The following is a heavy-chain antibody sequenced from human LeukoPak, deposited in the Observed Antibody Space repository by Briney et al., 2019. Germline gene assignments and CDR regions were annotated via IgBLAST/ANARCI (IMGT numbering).Heavy chain of an antibody. Sequence: PGGSLRLSCAASGFTVSSNYMSWVRQAPGKGLEWVSVIYSSGSTYYADSVKGRFTISRDNSKNTLYLQMNSLRAEDTAVYYCARLSYSSGWYVGYWGQGTLVTVSS. D-gene: IGHD6-19*01. CDR2: IYSSGST. CDR3: ARLSYSSGWYVGY. J-gene: IGHJ4*02. CDR1: GFTVSSNY. V-gene: IGHV3-53*01.